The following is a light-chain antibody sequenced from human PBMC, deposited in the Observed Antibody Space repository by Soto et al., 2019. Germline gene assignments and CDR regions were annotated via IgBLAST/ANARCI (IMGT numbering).Light chain of an antibody. V-gene: IGKV3-11*01. CDR1: QSVSSY. CDR3: QQRSNWPPT. J-gene: IGKJ1*01. CDR2: DAS. Sequence: EIVLTQSPATLSLSPGERATLSCRASQSVSSYLAWYQQKPGQAPRLLIFDASNRATGIPARFSGSGSATGFTLTISSLEPEAFAVYYCQQRSNWPPTFGQGTKVEIK.